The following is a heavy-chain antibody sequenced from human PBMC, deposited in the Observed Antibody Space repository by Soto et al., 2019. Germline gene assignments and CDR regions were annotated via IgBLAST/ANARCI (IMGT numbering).Heavy chain of an antibody. Sequence: EVQLVESGGGLVQPGGSLRLSCAASGFAFSNYEMNWVRQAPGKGLEWVSYISLSGSTIYYADSVKGRFTISRDDAKNSLYLQMNSLRADDTAVYYCARESFSASPNFFDYWGQGTRVTVSS. D-gene: IGHD3-3*02. CDR2: ISLSGSTI. V-gene: IGHV3-48*03. CDR1: GFAFSNYE. CDR3: ARESFSASPNFFDY. J-gene: IGHJ4*02.